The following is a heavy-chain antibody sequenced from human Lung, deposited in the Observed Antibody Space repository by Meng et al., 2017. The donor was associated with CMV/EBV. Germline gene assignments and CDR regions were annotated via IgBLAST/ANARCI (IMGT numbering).Heavy chain of an antibody. CDR3: ARGGKDIVVVPAPIDY. V-gene: IGHV4-34*01. D-gene: IGHD2-2*01. CDR1: GGSFSGYY. J-gene: IGHJ4*02. CDR2: INHSGST. Sequence: SETLSLTCAVYGGSFSGYYWSWIRQPPGKGLEWIGEINHSGSTNYNPSLKSRVTISVDTSKNQFSLKLSSVTAADTAVYYCARGGKDIVVVPAPIDYWGQGTLVTVSS.